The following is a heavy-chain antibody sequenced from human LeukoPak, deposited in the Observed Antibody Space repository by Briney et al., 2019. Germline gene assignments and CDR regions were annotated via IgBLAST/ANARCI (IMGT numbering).Heavy chain of an antibody. V-gene: IGHV5-51*01. J-gene: IGHJ5*01. CDR3: ARHGSISARRNWFDS. D-gene: IGHD6-6*01. CDR2: IYPGDSDT. Sequence: GDSLKISCKGSGYSFTNYWIGWVRQMPGKGLEWMGIIYPGDSDTRYSPSFQGQVTISADKSINTAYLQWSSLKASDTAMYYCARHGSISARRNWFDSWGQGTQVTVSS. CDR1: GYSFTNYW.